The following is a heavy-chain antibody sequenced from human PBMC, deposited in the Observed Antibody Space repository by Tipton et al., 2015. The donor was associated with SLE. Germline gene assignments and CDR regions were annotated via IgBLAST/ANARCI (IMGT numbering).Heavy chain of an antibody. J-gene: IGHJ4*02. Sequence: TLSLTCTVSGGSISSSSCYWGWIRQPPGRGLEWIGSIYYSGSTFYNPSLKSRVTISADTSKNQFSLKLSSVTAADTAVYYCVRPSGRISDYFDFWGQGALVTVSS. D-gene: IGHD3-3*02. CDR2: IYYSGST. CDR1: GGSISSSSCY. V-gene: IGHV4-39*01. CDR3: VRPSGRISDYFDF.